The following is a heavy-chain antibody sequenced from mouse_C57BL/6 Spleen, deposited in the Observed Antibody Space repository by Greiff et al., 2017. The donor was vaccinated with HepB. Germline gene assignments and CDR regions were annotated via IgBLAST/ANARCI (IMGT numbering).Heavy chain of an antibody. D-gene: IGHD2-3*01. Sequence: QVHVKQPGAELVKPGASVKLSCKASGYTFTSYWMQWVKQRPGQGLEWIGEIDPSDSYTNYNQKFKGKATLTVDTSSSTAYMQLSSLTSEDSAVYYCARYDHAMDYWGQGTSVTVSS. CDR2: IDPSDSYT. CDR3: ARYDHAMDY. V-gene: IGHV1-50*01. CDR1: GYTFTSYW. J-gene: IGHJ4*01.